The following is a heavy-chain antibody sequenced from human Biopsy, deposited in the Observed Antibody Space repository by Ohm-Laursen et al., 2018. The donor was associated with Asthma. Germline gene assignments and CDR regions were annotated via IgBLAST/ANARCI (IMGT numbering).Heavy chain of an antibody. CDR1: GYSLTDLS. D-gene: IGHD4-17*01. CDR2: HGHEEGGT. CDR3: ASDFPKDYVRYNFQF. V-gene: IGHV1-24*01. J-gene: IGHJ4*02. Sequence: SSVKVSCKISGYSLTDLSMHWVRQAPGQGLEWMGGHGHEEGGTVNTRRSQGRVTMTEDTSTDTAYMELSSLSSDDTAVYYCASDFPKDYVRYNFQFWGQGTLVTVSS.